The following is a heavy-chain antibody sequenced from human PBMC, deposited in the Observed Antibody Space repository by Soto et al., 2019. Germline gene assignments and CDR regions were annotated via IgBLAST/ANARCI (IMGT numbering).Heavy chain of an antibody. CDR3: TTPPSYYGMDV. CDR1: GGTFSSYA. CDR2: IIPIFGTA. V-gene: IGHV1-69*06. Sequence: ASVKVSCKASGGTFSSYAISWVRQAPGQGLEWMGGIIPIFGTANYAQKFQGRVTITADKSTSTAYMELSSLRSEDTAVYYCTTPPSYYGMDVWGQGTTVTVSS. J-gene: IGHJ6*02.